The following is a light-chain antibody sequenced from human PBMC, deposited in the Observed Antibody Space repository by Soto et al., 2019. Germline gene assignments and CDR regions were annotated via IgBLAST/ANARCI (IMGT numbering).Light chain of an antibody. CDR2: AAS. V-gene: IGKV1-39*01. J-gene: IGKJ2*01. Sequence: DIQMTQSPSSLSASVGDRVTITCRASQSISSYLNWYQQKPGKAPKLLIYAASSLQSGVPSRFSGSGSGTDFTRTISSLQPEDFATYYCQQSYSTPRTFGQGPKLEIK. CDR1: QSISSY. CDR3: QQSYSTPRT.